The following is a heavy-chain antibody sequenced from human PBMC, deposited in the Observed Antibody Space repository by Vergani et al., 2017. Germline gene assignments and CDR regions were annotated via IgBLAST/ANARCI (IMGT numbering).Heavy chain of an antibody. CDR1: GFTFDSYG. Sequence: VQLLESGGGLVQPGRSLRLSCAASGFTFDSYGMHWVRQAPGKGLEWVAVISYDGSNKYYADSVKGRFTISRDNSKNTLYLQMNSLRAEDTAVYYCAKDWGPYDKKDYTIDYWGQGTLVTVSS. CDR3: AKDWGPYDKKDYTIDY. J-gene: IGHJ4*02. D-gene: IGHD3-22*01. V-gene: IGHV3-30*18. CDR2: ISYDGSNK.